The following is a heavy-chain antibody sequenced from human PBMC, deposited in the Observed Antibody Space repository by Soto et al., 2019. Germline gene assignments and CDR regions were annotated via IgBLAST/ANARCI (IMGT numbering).Heavy chain of an antibody. D-gene: IGHD4-4*01. J-gene: IGHJ5*02. CDR1: GFTFSSRW. CDR3: ASHSTYTADH. Sequence: EVRLVESGGGLVQPGGSLRLSCATSGFTFSSRWMQWVRQAPGKGLVWVSFINSDGSTTTYADSVKGRFTISTDNAKAPVYLHMSRLGLHDTAVYYCASHSTYTADHWGQGTLVTVPS. CDR2: INSDGSTT. V-gene: IGHV3-74*01.